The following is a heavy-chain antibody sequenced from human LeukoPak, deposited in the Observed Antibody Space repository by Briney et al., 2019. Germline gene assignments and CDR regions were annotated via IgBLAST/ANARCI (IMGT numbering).Heavy chain of an antibody. CDR2: INPSGGST. J-gene: IGHJ4*02. Sequence: ASVKVSCKASGYTFTSYYMHRVRQAPGQGLEWMGIINPSGGSTSYAQKFQGRVTMTRDTSTSTVYMELSSLRSEDTAVYYCARRGVSGSYSIDFDYWGQGTLVTVSS. D-gene: IGHD1-26*01. CDR1: GYTFTSYY. CDR3: ARRGVSGSYSIDFDY. V-gene: IGHV1-46*01.